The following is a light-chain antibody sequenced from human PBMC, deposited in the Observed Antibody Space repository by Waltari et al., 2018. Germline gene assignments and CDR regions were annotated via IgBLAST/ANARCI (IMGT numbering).Light chain of an antibody. V-gene: IGLV2-23*02. CDR1: SHDVGNYDL. J-gene: IGLJ2*01. Sequence: QSALTQPASVSGSPGPSITISCTGTSHDVGNYDLVSWYQQHPGKAPKLIIYEVTKRPSGFSNRFSGSKSGNTASLTISGLHTEDEGDYYCCSYSGDLSFGVVFGGGTKLTVL. CDR3: CSYSGDLSFGVV. CDR2: EVT.